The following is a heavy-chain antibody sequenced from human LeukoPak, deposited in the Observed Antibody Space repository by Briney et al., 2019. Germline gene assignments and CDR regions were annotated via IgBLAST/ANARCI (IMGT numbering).Heavy chain of an antibody. CDR3: ARVKPSGSGSSYESGC. CDR2: INPNSGGT. J-gene: IGHJ4*02. CDR1: GYTFTGYY. V-gene: IGHV1-2*02. Sequence: ASVKVSCKASGYTFTGYYMHWVRQAPGQGLEWMGWINPNSGGTNYAQKFQGRVTMTRDTSISTAYMELSRLRSDDTAVYYCARVKPSGSGSSYESGCWGQGTLVTVSS. D-gene: IGHD3-10*01.